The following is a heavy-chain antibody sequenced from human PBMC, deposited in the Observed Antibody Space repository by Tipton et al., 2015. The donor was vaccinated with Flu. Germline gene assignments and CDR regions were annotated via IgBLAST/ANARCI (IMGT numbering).Heavy chain of an antibody. Sequence: TLSLTCTVSGGSITSGNYYWSWIRQPAGKGLEWIGRLYNSGSPKYNPTLKSRVTISADTPKNQFSLSLSSVTAADTAVYYCASGRRWGSPFDYWGQGTLVTVSS. CDR1: GGSITSGNYY. D-gene: IGHD2-21*01. V-gene: IGHV4-61*02. CDR2: LYNSGSP. J-gene: IGHJ4*02. CDR3: ASGRRWGSPFDY.